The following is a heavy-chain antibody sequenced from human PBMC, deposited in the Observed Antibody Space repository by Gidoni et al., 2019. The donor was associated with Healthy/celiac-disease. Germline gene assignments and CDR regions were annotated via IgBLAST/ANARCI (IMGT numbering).Heavy chain of an antibody. Sequence: QVQLQESGPGLVKPSQTLSLPCTVSVGSLSSGRYFWSWIRQPAGKGLEWIGRIYPSGSTNYNPSLKSRGTMSVDTSKNQFSLKLSSVTAADTAVYYCASGLWSGYSQNYYYGMDVWGQGTTVTVSS. J-gene: IGHJ6*02. CDR2: IYPSGST. CDR1: VGSLSSGRYF. V-gene: IGHV4-61*02. D-gene: IGHD3-3*01. CDR3: ASGLWSGYSQNYYYGMDV.